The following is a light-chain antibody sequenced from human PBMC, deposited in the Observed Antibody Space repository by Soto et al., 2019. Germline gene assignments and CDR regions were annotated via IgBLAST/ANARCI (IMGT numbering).Light chain of an antibody. Sequence: QSVLTQPASVSGSPGQSITISCTGTSSDVGGYNYVSWYQQHPGKAPKLMIYDVSNRPSGASNRFSGPKSGNTASLTISGLQAEDEADYYCSSYTSSSTPYVFGTGTKATVL. CDR2: DVS. CDR1: SSDVGGYNY. J-gene: IGLJ1*01. V-gene: IGLV2-14*01. CDR3: SSYTSSSTPYV.